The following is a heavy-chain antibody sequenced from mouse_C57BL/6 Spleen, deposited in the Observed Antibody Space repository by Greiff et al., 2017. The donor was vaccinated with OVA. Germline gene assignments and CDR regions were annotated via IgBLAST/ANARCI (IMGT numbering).Heavy chain of an antibody. D-gene: IGHD4-1*01. CDR2: IDPSDSYT. CDR3: ARRSLPPYWDLDY. J-gene: IGHJ2*01. V-gene: IGHV1-69*01. CDR1: GYTFTSYW. Sequence: QVQLQQPGAELVMPGASVKLSCKASGYTFTSYWMHWVKQRPGQGLEWIGEIDPSDSYTNYTPKFKGKSTLTVDKSSSTAYMQLSSLTSEDSAVYDCARRSLPPYWDLDYWGQGTTLTVSS.